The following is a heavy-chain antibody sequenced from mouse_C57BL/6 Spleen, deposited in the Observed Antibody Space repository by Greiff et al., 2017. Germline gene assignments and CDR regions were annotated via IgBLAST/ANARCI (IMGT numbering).Heavy chain of an antibody. CDR3: ARSHYYGSTWFAY. J-gene: IGHJ3*01. D-gene: IGHD1-1*01. CDR2: INPSNGGT. V-gene: IGHV1-53*01. Sequence: VQLQQPGTELVKPGASVKLSCKASGYTFTSYWMHWVKQRPGQGLEWIGNINPSNGGTNYNEKFKSKATLTVDKSSSTAYMQLSSLTSEDSAVYYCARSHYYGSTWFAYWGQGTLVTVSA. CDR1: GYTFTSYW.